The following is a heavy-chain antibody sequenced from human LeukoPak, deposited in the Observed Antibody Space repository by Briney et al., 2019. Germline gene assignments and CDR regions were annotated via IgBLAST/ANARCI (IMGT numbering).Heavy chain of an antibody. CDR3: ATESIAAAQDYYYYYMDV. D-gene: IGHD6-13*01. CDR2: IYTSGST. Sequence: SETLSLTCTVSGGSISSYYWSWIRQPAGKGLEWIGRIYTSGSTNYNPSLKSRVTMSVDTSKNQFSLKLSSVTAADTAVYYCATESIAAAQDYYYYYMDVWGKGTTVTISS. V-gene: IGHV4-4*07. J-gene: IGHJ6*03. CDR1: GGSISSYY.